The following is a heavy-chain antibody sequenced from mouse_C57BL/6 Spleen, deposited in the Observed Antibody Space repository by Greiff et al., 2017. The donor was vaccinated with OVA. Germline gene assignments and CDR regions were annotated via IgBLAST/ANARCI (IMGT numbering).Heavy chain of an antibody. J-gene: IGHJ3*01. CDR1: GYTFTDYE. V-gene: IGHV1-15*01. Sequence: QVQLQQSGAELVRPGASVTLSCKASGYTFTDYEMHWVKQTPVHGLAWIGAIDPETGGTAYNQKFKGKAILTADKSSSTAYMELRSLTSEDSAVYYCTSRAWFAYWGQGTLVTVSA. CDR2: IDPETGGT. CDR3: TSRAWFAY.